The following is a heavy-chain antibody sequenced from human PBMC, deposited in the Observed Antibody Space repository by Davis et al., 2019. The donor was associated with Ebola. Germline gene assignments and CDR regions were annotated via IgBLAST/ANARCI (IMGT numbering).Heavy chain of an antibody. J-gene: IGHJ4*02. CDR1: GGSFSGYY. Sequence: SETLSLTCAVYGGSFSGYYWSWIRQPPGKGLEWIGEINHSGSTNYNPSPKSRVTISVDTSKNQFSLKLSSVTAADTAVYYCARRVVVVTAIEEGYFDYWGQGTLVTVSS. CDR2: INHSGST. V-gene: IGHV4-34*01. D-gene: IGHD2-21*02. CDR3: ARRVVVVTAIEEGYFDY.